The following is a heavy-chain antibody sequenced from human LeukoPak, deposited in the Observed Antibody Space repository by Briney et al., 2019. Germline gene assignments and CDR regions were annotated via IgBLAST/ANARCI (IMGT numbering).Heavy chain of an antibody. V-gene: IGHV2-5*02. D-gene: IGHD6-13*01. J-gene: IGHJ4*02. CDR1: GFSLSTSGVG. CDR3: AHSRYTSSWYNPVGDY. CDR2: IYWDDDK. Sequence: SGPTLVKPTQTLTLTCTFSGFSLSTSGVGVGWIRQPPGKPLEWLALIYWDDDKRYSPSLKTRLTITKDTSKNQVVLTMTNMDPVDTATYYCAHSRYTSSWYNPVGDYWGQGTLVTVSS.